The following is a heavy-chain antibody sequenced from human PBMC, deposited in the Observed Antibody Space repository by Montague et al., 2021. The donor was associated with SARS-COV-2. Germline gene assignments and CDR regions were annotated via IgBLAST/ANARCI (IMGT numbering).Heavy chain of an antibody. Sequence: SETLSLTCAVYGGSFSGYYWHWIRQPPGKGLGWIGEINHSGSTNYNPSLKSRDTISVDTSNNQFSLKLTSVTAADTAVYYCARGPTNNIGMVATRLDYWGQGTLVTVAS. CDR3: ARGPTNNIGMVATRLDY. CDR1: GGSFSGYY. V-gene: IGHV4-34*01. J-gene: IGHJ4*02. D-gene: IGHD5-12*01. CDR2: INHSGST.